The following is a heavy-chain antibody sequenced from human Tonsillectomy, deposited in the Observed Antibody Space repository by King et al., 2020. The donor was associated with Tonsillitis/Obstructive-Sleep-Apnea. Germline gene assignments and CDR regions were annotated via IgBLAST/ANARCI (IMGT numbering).Heavy chain of an antibody. D-gene: IGHD2/OR15-2a*01. CDR3: AQSGKSRFLCVIILFDL. Sequence: LTLKESGPTLVKPTQTLTLTCTFSGFSLSASGVGVGWIRQPPGKALEWLAFIYWDDDKRYSPSLKSRLTITKDTSKNQVVLTMTNMDPVDTATYYCAQSGKSRFLCVIILFDLGGQGTRLTVST. J-gene: IGHJ4*02. CDR2: IYWDDDK. CDR1: GFSLSASGVG. V-gene: IGHV2-5*02.